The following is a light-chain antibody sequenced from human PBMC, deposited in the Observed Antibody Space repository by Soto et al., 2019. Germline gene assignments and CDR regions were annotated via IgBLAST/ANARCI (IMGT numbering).Light chain of an antibody. Sequence: QSVLTQPPSVSGAPGQRVTISCTGSSSNIGAGYDVHWYRHLPGTAPKLLIYGNNNRPSGVPDRFSGSKSGTSASLAITGLQAKDEADYYCQSYDSSLSGVVFGGGTKVTVL. CDR1: SSNIGAGYD. CDR3: QSYDSSLSGVV. J-gene: IGLJ2*01. V-gene: IGLV1-40*01. CDR2: GNN.